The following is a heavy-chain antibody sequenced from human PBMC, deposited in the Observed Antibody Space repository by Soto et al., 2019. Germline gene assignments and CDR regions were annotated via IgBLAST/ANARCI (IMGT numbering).Heavy chain of an antibody. D-gene: IGHD3-22*01. CDR3: AKLSGPEDSSGYGTLELDD. Sequence: PGGSLRLSCAASGFTFSSYGMHWVRQAPGKGLEWVAVISYDGSNKYYADSVKGRFTISRDNSKNTLYLQMNSLRAEDTAVYYCAKLSGPEDSSGYGTLELDDWGKGTLVTVSS. CDR2: ISYDGSNK. CDR1: GFTFSSYG. V-gene: IGHV3-30*18. J-gene: IGHJ4*02.